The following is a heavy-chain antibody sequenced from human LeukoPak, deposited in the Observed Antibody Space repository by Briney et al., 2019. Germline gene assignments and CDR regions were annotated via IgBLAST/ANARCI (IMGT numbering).Heavy chain of an antibody. CDR2: ISGSGGNT. J-gene: IGHJ4*02. CDR3: VRGLRELPY. CDR1: GLTFSSYA. D-gene: IGHD1-7*01. Sequence: GGSLRLSCAASGLTFSSYAMSWVRQAPGKGLEWVSGISGSGGNTYYADSVKGRFTISRNNSKNTLYLQMNSLRGEDTAVYYCVRGLRELPYWGQGTLVTVSS. V-gene: IGHV3-23*01.